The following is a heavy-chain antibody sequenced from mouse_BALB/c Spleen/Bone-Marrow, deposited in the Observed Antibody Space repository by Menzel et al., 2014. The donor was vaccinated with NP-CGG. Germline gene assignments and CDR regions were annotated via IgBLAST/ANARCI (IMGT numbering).Heavy chain of an antibody. J-gene: IGHJ4*01. V-gene: IGHV5-6*02. CDR3: ARLTPDYAMDY. CDR2: ISSGGSYT. Sequence: EVMLVESGGDLVKPGGSLKLSCAASGFTFSNYGMSWVRQTPDKRLEWVATISSGGSYTYFPDSVKGRFTISRDNAKNPLYLQMNSLKSEDAAMYYCARLTPDYAMDYWGQGTSVTVSS. CDR1: GFTFSNYG. D-gene: IGHD1-3*01.